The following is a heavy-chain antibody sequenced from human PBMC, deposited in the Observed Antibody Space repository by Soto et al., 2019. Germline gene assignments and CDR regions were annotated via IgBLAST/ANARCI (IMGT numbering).Heavy chain of an antibody. V-gene: IGHV1-69*01. CDR2: IIPIFDTA. Sequence: QVQLVQSGAELRKPGSSVKVSCKASGGTSSDSTINWVRQAPGQRLEWMGGIIPIFDTANYAEKFQGRVTITADESTSTSFMEVSSLRSEDTAVYYCARNGTLTGYSYGMDVWGQGTMVTVSS. D-gene: IGHD1-1*01. CDR3: ARNGTLTGYSYGMDV. J-gene: IGHJ6*02. CDR1: GGTSSDST.